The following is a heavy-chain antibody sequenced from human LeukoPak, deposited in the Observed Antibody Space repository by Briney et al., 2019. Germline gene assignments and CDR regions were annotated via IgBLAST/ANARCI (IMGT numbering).Heavy chain of an antibody. Sequence: SETLSLTCTVSGGSISTYYWSWVRQPPGKGLEWLGYISYSGTTTYSPSLESRVTISLDTSKNQFSLRLTSLTAADTAVYYCARAFSAWPRACDIWGQGTMVTVSS. J-gene: IGHJ3*02. CDR3: ARAFSAWPRACDI. CDR2: ISYSGTT. D-gene: IGHD6-19*01. V-gene: IGHV4-59*01. CDR1: GGSISTYY.